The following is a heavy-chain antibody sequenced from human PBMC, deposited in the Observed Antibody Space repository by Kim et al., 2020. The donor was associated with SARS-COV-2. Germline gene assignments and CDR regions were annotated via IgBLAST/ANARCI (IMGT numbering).Heavy chain of an antibody. CDR1: GFTVSSNY. V-gene: IGHV3-66*01. CDR2: ICSGGST. Sequence: GWSLRLSCAASGFTVSSNYMSWIRKAPGKGLEWVSFICSGGSTYYAASDLKRSTISRYNYMNTLYRQLNSFRREETTVYYFCSSDY. D-gene: IGHD2-2*01. J-gene: IGHJ4*01. CDR3: CSSDY.